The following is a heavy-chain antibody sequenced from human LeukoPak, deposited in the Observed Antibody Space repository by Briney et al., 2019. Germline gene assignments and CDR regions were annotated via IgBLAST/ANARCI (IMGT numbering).Heavy chain of an antibody. CDR1: GGPFSGYY. Sequence: SETLSLTCAVYGGPFSGYYWSWIRQPPGKGLEWIGEINHSGSTNYNPSLKSRVTISVDTSKNQFSLKLSSVTAADTAVYYCAATVRGVIYYWGQGTLVTVSS. D-gene: IGHD3-10*01. V-gene: IGHV4-34*01. J-gene: IGHJ4*02. CDR2: INHSGST. CDR3: AATVRGVIYY.